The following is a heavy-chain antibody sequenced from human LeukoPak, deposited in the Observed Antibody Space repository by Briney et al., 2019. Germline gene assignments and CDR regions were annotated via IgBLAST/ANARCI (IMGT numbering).Heavy chain of an antibody. J-gene: IGHJ4*02. CDR3: ARRQFSGYSDY. CDR2: IHPGDSDT. V-gene: IGHV5-51*01. CDR1: GYTFSSYW. D-gene: IGHD2-15*01. Sequence: GESLKISCKSSGYTFSSYWIGWVRQMPGKGLEWMGIIHPGDSDTRYSPSFQGQVTISADKSISTAYLQWSSLKASDTAMYYCARRQFSGYSDYWGQGTLVTVSS.